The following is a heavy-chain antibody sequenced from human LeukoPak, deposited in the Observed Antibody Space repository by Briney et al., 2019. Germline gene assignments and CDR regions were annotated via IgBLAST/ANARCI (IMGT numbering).Heavy chain of an antibody. CDR3: AVKTIRTSFDV. CDR1: GYIFTTHW. Sequence: GESLKISCKGSGYIFTTHWIAWVRQMAAKSLEWMGFIHPCNSDTRYSASFQGQVTITADKSISTAYLQWSSLKASDTAMYYCAVKTIRTSFDVWGQGTMVTASA. V-gene: IGHV5-51*01. D-gene: IGHD5-24*01. CDR2: IHPCNSDT. J-gene: IGHJ3*01.